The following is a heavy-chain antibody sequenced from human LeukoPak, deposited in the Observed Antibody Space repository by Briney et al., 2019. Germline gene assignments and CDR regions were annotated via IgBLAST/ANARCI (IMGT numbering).Heavy chain of an antibody. CDR2: ITSSSSTI. J-gene: IGHJ4*02. CDR1: GFTFSSYS. CDR3: AATHGSGSYYYFDY. D-gene: IGHD3-10*01. V-gene: IGHV3-48*04. Sequence: GGSLRLSCAASGFTFSSYSMNWVRQAPGKGLEWVSYITSSSSTIYYADSVKGRFTISRDNAKNSLYLQMNSLGAEDTAVYYCAATHGSGSYYYFDYWGQGTLVTVSS.